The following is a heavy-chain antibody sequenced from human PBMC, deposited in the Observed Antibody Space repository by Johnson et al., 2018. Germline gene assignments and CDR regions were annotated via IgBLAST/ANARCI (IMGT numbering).Heavy chain of an antibody. CDR3: ARHAYSSGQIDAFDI. CDR2: IYNSGTS. Sequence: QVQLQESGPGLVKPSETLSLTCTVSGGSIGSSTYYWGWIRQPPGKGLEWMGSIYNSGTSYYNPSLKSRVTISVDTSQNKFSLKLTSVTAADTAVYYCARHAYSSGQIDAFDIWGQGTMVTVSS. D-gene: IGHD6-19*01. J-gene: IGHJ3*02. V-gene: IGHV4-39*01. CDR1: GGSIGSSTYY.